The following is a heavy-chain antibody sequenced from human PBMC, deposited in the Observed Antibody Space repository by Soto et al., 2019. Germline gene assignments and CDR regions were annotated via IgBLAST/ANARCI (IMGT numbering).Heavy chain of an antibody. D-gene: IGHD4-17*01. CDR2: LSYDGNNK. CDR1: GFTFSDYA. V-gene: IGHV3-30-3*01. Sequence: QVQLVESGGGVVQPGRSLRLSCAASGFTFSDYAMHWVRQAPGKGLEWVAVLSYDGNNKYYADSVKGRFTISRDNSKNTPYLQMNSLRAEDTAVYYCARSTVTTSGSDYWGQGTLVTVSS. J-gene: IGHJ4*02. CDR3: ARSTVTTSGSDY.